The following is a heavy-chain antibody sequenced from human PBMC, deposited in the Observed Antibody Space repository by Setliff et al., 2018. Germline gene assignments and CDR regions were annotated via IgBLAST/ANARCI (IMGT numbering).Heavy chain of an antibody. CDR3: ARAWYYNFWSGSQIEY. CDR1: GYSLSNYV. Sequence: ASVKVSCKASGYSLSNYVMNWVRQAPGQGLEWMGWINTKTGDPTYAQGYTGRFAFSLDTSDSATYLDISNLKAEDTAVYYCARAWYYNFWSGSQIEYWGQGTLVTVSS. D-gene: IGHD3-3*01. CDR2: INTKTGDP. V-gene: IGHV7-4-1*02. J-gene: IGHJ4*02.